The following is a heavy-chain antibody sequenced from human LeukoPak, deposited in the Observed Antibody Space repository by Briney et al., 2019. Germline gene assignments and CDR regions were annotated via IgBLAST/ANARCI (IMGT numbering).Heavy chain of an antibody. J-gene: IGHJ4*02. CDR3: SRGSTYLNYFHF. CDR2: VRTNSYGGTT. CDR1: GFTFSSYA. V-gene: IGHV3-49*02. D-gene: IGHD1-26*01. Sequence: GASLRLTCAASGFTFSSYAMSWVRQAPGKGLEWVGFVRTNSYGGTTDYAASVKGRFTISRDESKSIAYLHMNSLKTGDTAVYYCSRGSTYLNYFHFWGLGTLVTVSS.